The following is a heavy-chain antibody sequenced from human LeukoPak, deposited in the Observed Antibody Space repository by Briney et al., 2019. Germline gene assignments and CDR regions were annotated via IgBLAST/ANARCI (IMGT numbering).Heavy chain of an antibody. CDR2: IHDDGRVT. D-gene: IGHD6-13*01. CDR3: ARVYSSSFQH. CDR1: GFTFTAYA. J-gene: IGHJ1*01. V-gene: IGHV3-7*03. Sequence: GGSLRLSCAVSGFTFTAYAMTWFRQTPGKGLEWVANIHDDGRVTNYVDSVKGRFTISRDNSKNTLYLQMNSLRAEDTAVYYCARVYSSSFQHWGQGTLVTVSS.